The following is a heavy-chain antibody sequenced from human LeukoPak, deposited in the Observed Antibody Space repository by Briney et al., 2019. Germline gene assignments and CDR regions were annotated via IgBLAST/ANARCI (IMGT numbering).Heavy chain of an antibody. Sequence: GGSLRLSCAASGFTFSSYGMHWVRQAPGKGLEWVSSISSSSTYIYYADSVKGRFTISRDNAKNSLYLQMNSLRAEDTAVYYCATELRIVVVVADDGGWGQGTLVTVSS. CDR1: GFTFSSYG. V-gene: IGHV3-21*01. D-gene: IGHD2-15*01. J-gene: IGHJ4*02. CDR3: ATELRIVVVVADDGG. CDR2: ISSSSTYI.